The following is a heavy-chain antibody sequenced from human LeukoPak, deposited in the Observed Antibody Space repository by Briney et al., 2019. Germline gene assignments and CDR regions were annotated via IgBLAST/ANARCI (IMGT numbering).Heavy chain of an antibody. CDR3: AKDMGRRSIAVDGTKYRSAWYLDY. CDR2: IHYDSSTE. Sequence: GGSLRLSCAASGFAFSSYGMHWVRQAPGKGLEWVAYIHYDSSTEDYADSVKGRFTISRDNSKNTLYLQKNSLRAEDTAVYYCAKDMGRRSIAVDGTKYRSAWYLDYWGQETLVTVSS. CDR1: GFAFSSYG. J-gene: IGHJ4*02. D-gene: IGHD6-13*01. V-gene: IGHV3-30*02.